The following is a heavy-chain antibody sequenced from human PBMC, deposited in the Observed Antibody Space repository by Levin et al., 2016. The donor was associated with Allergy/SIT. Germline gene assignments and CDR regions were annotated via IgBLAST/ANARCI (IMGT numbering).Heavy chain of an antibody. V-gene: IGHV3-21*01. CDR2: ISTSSLYI. Sequence: GESLKISCAASGFTFSSYSMNWVRQAPGKGLEWVSSISTSSLYIYYPDSLKGRFSISRDDAKNSLYLQMNSLRAEDTAVYYCAKGSWYGGTNDGGNWGQGTTVTVSS. CDR1: GFTFSSYS. D-gene: IGHD1-26*01. CDR3: AKGSWYGGTNDGGN. J-gene: IGHJ6*02.